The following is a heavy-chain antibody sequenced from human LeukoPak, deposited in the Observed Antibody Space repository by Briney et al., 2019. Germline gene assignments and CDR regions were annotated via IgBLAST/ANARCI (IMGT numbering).Heavy chain of an antibody. Sequence: PSQTLSLTCTVSGGSISSGGYYWGWIRQPPGKGLEWIGSIYYSGSTYYNPSLKSRVTISVDTSKNQFSLKLSSVTAADTAVYYCARDAPDVTMIVVVEYYFDYWGQGTLVTVSS. V-gene: IGHV4-39*07. CDR1: GGSISSGGYY. J-gene: IGHJ4*02. D-gene: IGHD3-22*01. CDR2: IYYSGST. CDR3: ARDAPDVTMIVVVEYYFDY.